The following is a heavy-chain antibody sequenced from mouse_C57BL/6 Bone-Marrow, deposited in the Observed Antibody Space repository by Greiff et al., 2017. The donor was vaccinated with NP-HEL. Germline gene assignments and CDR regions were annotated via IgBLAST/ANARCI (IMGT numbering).Heavy chain of an antibody. CDR1: GFTFSSYA. V-gene: IGHV5-9-1*02. CDR3: TREGIYYGYDVAWFAD. D-gene: IGHD2-2*01. J-gene: IGHJ3*01. CDR2: ISSGGDYI. Sequence: EVMLVESGEGLVKPGGSLKLSCAASGFTFSSYAMSWVRQTPEKRLEWVAYISSGGDYIYYADTVKGRFTISRDNARNTLYLQMSSLKSEYTAMYYCTREGIYYGYDVAWFADWGQGTLVTVSA.